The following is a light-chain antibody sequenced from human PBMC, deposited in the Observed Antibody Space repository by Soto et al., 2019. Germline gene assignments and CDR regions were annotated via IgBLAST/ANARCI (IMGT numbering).Light chain of an antibody. V-gene: IGLV2-23*01. CDR1: SNDIGSYNL. CDR3: CSYAGSRTYVI. J-gene: IGLJ2*01. Sequence: QSVLTQPASVSGSPGQSITISCTGTSNDIGSYNLVSWYQHHPGKAPRLIIYEGSKRPSGVSNRFSGSKSGNTASLTISGLQAEDEAYYYCCSYAGSRTYVIFGGGTKLTVL. CDR2: EGS.